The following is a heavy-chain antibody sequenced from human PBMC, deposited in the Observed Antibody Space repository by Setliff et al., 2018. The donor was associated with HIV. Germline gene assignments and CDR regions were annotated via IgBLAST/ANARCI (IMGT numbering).Heavy chain of an antibody. D-gene: IGHD6-13*01. V-gene: IGHV4-38-2*01. Sequence: TSETLSLTCAVSGYSISSGYYWGWIRQPPGKGLEWIGSIYHSESTYYNPSLKSRVTISVDTSKNQFSLQLSSVTAADTAVYYCARLPYSSSWYVISGSFDYWGQGILVTVSS. CDR3: ARLPYSSSWYVISGSFDY. CDR2: IYHSEST. J-gene: IGHJ4*02. CDR1: GYSISSGYY.